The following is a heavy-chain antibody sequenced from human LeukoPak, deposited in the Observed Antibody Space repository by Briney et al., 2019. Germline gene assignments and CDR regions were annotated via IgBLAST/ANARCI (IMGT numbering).Heavy chain of an antibody. CDR1: GYTFTGYY. D-gene: IGHD3-22*01. J-gene: IGHJ6*03. V-gene: IGHV1-2*02. CDR3: AGVRDYDSSGYHPMDV. Sequence: ASVKVSCKASGYTFTGYYMHWVRQAPGQGLEWRGWINPNSGGTNYAQKFQGRVTMTRDTSISTAYMELSRLRSDDTAVYYCAGVRDYDSSGYHPMDVWGKGTTVTVSS. CDR2: INPNSGGT.